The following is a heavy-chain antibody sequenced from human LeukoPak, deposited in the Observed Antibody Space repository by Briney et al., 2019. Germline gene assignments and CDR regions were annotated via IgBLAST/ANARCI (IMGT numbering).Heavy chain of an antibody. CDR1: GFTFSSYW. CDR3: ASAKWELPFDD. Sequence: PGGSLRLSCAASGFTFSSYWMHWVRQAPGKGLVWVSRINSDGSSTTYADSVKGRFTISRDNAKNTLYLQMNSLRAEDTAVYYCASAKWELPFDDGGQGTLVTVSS. D-gene: IGHD1-26*01. CDR2: INSDGSST. V-gene: IGHV3-74*01. J-gene: IGHJ4*02.